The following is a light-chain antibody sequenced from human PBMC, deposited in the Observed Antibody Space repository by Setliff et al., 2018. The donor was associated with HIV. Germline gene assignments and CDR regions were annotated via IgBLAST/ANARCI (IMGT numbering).Light chain of an antibody. CDR1: SSDVGRYNL. CDR3: CSNTGSNTYV. CDR2: QAT. J-gene: IGLJ1*01. Sequence: QSALAQPASVSGSPGQSITISCTGTSSDVGRYNLVPWYQQHPGKAPKLMIYQATKRPSGVSNRFSGSKSGNTASLTISGLQAEDEADYYCCSNTGSNTYVFGTGTKVTV. V-gene: IGLV2-23*01.